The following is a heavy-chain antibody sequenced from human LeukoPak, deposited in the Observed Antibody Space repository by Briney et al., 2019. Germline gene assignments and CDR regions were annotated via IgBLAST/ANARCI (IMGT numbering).Heavy chain of an antibody. J-gene: IGHJ4*02. D-gene: IGHD1-1*01. CDR3: AKDLSPGTYDY. V-gene: IGHV3-53*01. CDR1: GFTVHSNY. CDR2: IDRSGVT. Sequence: GGSLRLSCAASGFTVHSNYMSWFRQAPGKGLEWVSVIDRSGVTHYADSVKGRFTISRDNSKNTLYLQMNSLRAEDTGVYYCAKDLSPGTYDYWGQGTLVTVSS.